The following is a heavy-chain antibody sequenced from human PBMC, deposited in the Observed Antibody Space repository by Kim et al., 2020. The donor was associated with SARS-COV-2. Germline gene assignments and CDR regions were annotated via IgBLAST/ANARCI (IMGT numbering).Heavy chain of an antibody. D-gene: IGHD3-16*01. Sequence: YAASVKGRFNISRDDSKSIAYLQMNSLKTEDTAVYYCTRSRWGYGYYLDDWGQGTLVTVSS. CDR3: TRSRWGYGYYLDD. J-gene: IGHJ4*02. V-gene: IGHV3-49*02.